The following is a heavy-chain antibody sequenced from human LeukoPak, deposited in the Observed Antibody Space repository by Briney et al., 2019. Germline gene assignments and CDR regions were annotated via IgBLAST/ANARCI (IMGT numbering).Heavy chain of an antibody. J-gene: IGHJ4*02. D-gene: IGHD1-26*01. Sequence: PSETLSLTCTVSGASINSYYWSWIRQPPGKGLEWIGYIYYSGSTNYNPSLKSRVTISLDTSKNQFSLKLSSVTAADTAVYYCARGEAGTTTDFDYWGQGTLVTVSS. CDR2: IYYSGST. CDR1: GASINSYY. V-gene: IGHV4-59*01. CDR3: ARGEAGTTTDFDY.